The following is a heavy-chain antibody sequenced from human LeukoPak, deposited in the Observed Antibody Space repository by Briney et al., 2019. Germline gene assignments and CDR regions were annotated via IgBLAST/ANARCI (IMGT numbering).Heavy chain of an antibody. CDR1: GFMFTTYW. CDR2: IKEDGSVR. J-gene: IGHJ3*02. CDR3: ARDFDGVQAFDI. V-gene: IGHV3-7*01. D-gene: IGHD3-16*01. Sequence: PGGSLRLSCAASGFMFTTYWMSWVRQAPGKGLEWVANIKEDGSVRYYVDSVKGRFTISRDNAKNSLYLRMNSLRAEDTAVYYCARDFDGVQAFDIWGQGTMVTVSS.